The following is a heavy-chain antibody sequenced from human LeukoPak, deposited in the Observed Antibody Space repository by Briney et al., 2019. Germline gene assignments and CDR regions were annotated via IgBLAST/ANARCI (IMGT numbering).Heavy chain of an antibody. D-gene: IGHD2-15*01. V-gene: IGHV4-34*01. CDR1: GGSFNDYY. CDR2: INLRGST. Sequence: PSETLSLTCAVYGGSFNDYYWNWIRQPPGKGLEWIGEINLRGSTTYNPSLKSRVTISLDESKNQFSLKLSSVTAADTAVYFCARHTVALAGIDSWGQGTLVTVSS. CDR3: ARHTVALAGIDS. J-gene: IGHJ4*02.